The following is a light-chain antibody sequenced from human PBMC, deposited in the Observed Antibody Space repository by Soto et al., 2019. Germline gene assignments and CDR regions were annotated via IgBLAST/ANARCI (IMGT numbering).Light chain of an antibody. CDR1: QDIGSW. V-gene: IGKV1-12*01. J-gene: IGKJ5*01. CDR2: GAS. CDR3: QQGGSFPLT. Sequence: DIQMTQSPSSVSASVGDRVTITCRASQDIGSWLAWYQQKPGKAPDLLIYGASSLQSGVPSRFYGSGSGTDFPLTISSLQPEDFATYYCQQGGSFPLTFGQGTRLEIK.